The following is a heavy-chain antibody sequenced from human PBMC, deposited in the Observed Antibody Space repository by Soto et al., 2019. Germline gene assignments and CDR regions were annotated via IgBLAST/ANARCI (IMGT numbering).Heavy chain of an antibody. Sequence: SETLSLTCAVYGGSFSGYYWSWIRQPPGKGLEWIGEINHSGSTNYNPSLKSRVTISVDASTNQFSLNRSSVTAADTAVYYCARPPGIHVAFDIWGQGTMVTVSS. CDR2: INHSGST. D-gene: IGHD3-10*01. V-gene: IGHV4-34*01. J-gene: IGHJ3*02. CDR3: ARPPGIHVAFDI. CDR1: GGSFSGYY.